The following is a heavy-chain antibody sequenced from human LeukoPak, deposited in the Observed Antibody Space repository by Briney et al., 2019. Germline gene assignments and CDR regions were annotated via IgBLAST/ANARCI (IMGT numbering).Heavy chain of an antibody. J-gene: IGHJ4*02. CDR2: IKQDGSER. CDR3: ARAGSHWHYVY. D-gene: IGHD3-10*01. Sequence: GGSLRLSCAASGFTFSGFSMSWVRQSPTKGLEWVANIKQDGSERYYVDSVKGRFTISRDNAKNSLSLQMDNLRVEDTAVYYCARAGSHWHYVYWGQGTVVTVSS. CDR1: GFTFSGFS. V-gene: IGHV3-7*01.